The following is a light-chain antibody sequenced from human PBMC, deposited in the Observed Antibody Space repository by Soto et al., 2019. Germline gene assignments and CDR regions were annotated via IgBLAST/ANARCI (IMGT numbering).Light chain of an antibody. V-gene: IGKV3-20*01. CDR1: QSVSSSQ. CDR3: QQYGTSEII. Sequence: EIVLTQSPGTLSLSPGERATLSCRASQSVSSSQLAWYQQKPGQAPRLLIFGASSRAAGIPDRYSGSGSGTDFTLTISRLEPEDFAVFFCQQYGTSEIIFGQGTRLEN. CDR2: GAS. J-gene: IGKJ5*01.